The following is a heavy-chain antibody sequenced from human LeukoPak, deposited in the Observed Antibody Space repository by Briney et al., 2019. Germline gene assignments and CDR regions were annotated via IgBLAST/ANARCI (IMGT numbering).Heavy chain of an antibody. Sequence: GGSLRLSCAASGFTFSDYYMSWIRQAPGKGLEWVSYISSSSSYTNYADSVKGRFTISRDNAKNSLYLQMNSLRAEDTAVYYCASFMVRDKLDYWGQGTLVTVSS. V-gene: IGHV3-11*06. CDR1: GFTFSDYY. J-gene: IGHJ4*02. D-gene: IGHD3-10*01. CDR2: ISSSSSYT. CDR3: ASFMVRDKLDY.